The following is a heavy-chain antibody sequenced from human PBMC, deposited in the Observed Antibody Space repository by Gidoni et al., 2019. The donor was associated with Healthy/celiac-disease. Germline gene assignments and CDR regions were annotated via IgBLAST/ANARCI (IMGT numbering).Heavy chain of an antibody. CDR1: GFTVSSNY. CDR2: IYSGGST. D-gene: IGHD3-10*01. Sequence: EVQLVESGGGLVQPGGSLRLSCAASGFTVSSNYMSWVRQAPGKGLEWVSVIYSGGSTYYADSVKGRFTISRDNSKNTLYLQMNSLRAEDTAVYYCARDYGSGTAHYYYYMDVWGKGTTVTVSS. J-gene: IGHJ6*03. V-gene: IGHV3-66*01. CDR3: ARDYGSGTAHYYYYMDV.